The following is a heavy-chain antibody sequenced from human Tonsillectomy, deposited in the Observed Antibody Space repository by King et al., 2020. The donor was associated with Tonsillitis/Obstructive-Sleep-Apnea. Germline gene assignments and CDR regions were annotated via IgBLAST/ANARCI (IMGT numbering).Heavy chain of an antibody. CDR2: IWYDGSNK. CDR3: ARGLYESSCYSDY. D-gene: IGHD3-22*01. J-gene: IGHJ4*02. Sequence: VQLVESGGGVVQPGTSLRLSCAASGFTFSNYGMHWVRQAPGKGLEWVAVIWYDGSNKYYADSVKGRFTISRDNSKNTLFLQMNSLRAEDTAMYYCARGLYESSCYSDYWGQGTLVTVSS. CDR1: GFTFSNYG. V-gene: IGHV3-33*01.